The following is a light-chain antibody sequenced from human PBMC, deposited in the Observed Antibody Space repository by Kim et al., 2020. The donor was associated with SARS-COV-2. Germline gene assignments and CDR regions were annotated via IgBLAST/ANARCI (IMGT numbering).Light chain of an antibody. Sequence: ASIGDRVAVSCRARQSVGISLSWYQRRPGKAPIVLVFRASNLESGVPSRFSDGGSGTEFTLAISSLQPDDFVSYYCQQHHSYSITFGGGTKVDIK. V-gene: IGKV1-5*03. CDR3: QQHHSYSIT. CDR2: RAS. CDR1: QSVGIS. J-gene: IGKJ4*01.